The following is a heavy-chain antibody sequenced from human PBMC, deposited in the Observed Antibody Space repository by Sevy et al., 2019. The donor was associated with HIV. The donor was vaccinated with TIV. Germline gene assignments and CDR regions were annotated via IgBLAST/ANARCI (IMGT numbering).Heavy chain of an antibody. V-gene: IGHV3-11*01. CDR2: ISGSHYMI. CDR3: ARDLGTGYFDF. CDR1: GFTFSDYY. D-gene: IGHD1-26*01. J-gene: IGHJ4*02. Sequence: GGSLRLSCAASGFTFSDYYMSWIRQAPGKGLEWISYISGSHYMIYYAESVKGRFTISRDNAKKSLYLQMNSLRPEDSAVYFYARDLGTGYFDFWSQGILVTVSS.